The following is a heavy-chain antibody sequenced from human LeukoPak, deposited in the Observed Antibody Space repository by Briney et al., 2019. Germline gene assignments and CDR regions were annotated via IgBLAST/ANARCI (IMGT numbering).Heavy chain of an antibody. CDR2: ISGSNGNT. CDR1: GYTFTSYG. Sequence: ASVKVSCKASGYTFTSYGISWVRQAPGQGLEWMGWISGSNGNTNYARKLQGRVTMTTDTSTSTAYMELRSLRSDDTAVYYCAREWDNAFDIWGQGTMVTVSS. J-gene: IGHJ3*02. CDR3: AREWDNAFDI. D-gene: IGHD1/OR15-1a*01. V-gene: IGHV1-18*01.